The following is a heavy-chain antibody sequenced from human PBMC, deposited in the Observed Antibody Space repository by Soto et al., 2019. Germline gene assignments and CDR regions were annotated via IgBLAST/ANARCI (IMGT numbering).Heavy chain of an antibody. Sequence: VQLLESGGGLVQPGGSLRLSCAASGFTFSSYAMNWVSQTPGEGLEWVSGISDSGGSPYYADSVKGRFTISRDNSKNTLYLQMDSLRAEDTGVYYCARYALGLSPWWYNWFDRWGQGTLVSVSS. V-gene: IGHV3-23*01. CDR3: ARYALGLSPWWYNWFDR. J-gene: IGHJ5*02. CDR1: GFTFSSYA. CDR2: ISDSGGSP. D-gene: IGHD2-8*02.